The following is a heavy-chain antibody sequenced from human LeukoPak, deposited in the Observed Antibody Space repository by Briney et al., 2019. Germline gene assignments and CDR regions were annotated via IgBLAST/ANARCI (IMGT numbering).Heavy chain of an antibody. Sequence: SETLCLTCTVSGGSISSGGYYWSWIRQHPGKGLEWIGYIYYSGSTYYNPSLKSRVTISVDTSKNQFSLKLSSVTAADTAVYYCAREGAAAGIDYWGQGTLVTVSS. CDR3: AREGAAAGIDY. CDR2: IYYSGST. D-gene: IGHD6-13*01. V-gene: IGHV4-31*03. CDR1: GGSISSGGYY. J-gene: IGHJ4*02.